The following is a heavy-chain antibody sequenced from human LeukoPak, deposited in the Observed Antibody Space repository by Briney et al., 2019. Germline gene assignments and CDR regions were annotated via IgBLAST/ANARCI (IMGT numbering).Heavy chain of an antibody. V-gene: IGHV5-51*01. CDR1: GSIFTNYW. D-gene: IGHD3-22*01. Sequence: GASLQISCQVSGSIFTNYWIGWVRQLPGKGLDWMGIIYPHDSNPRYSPSFQGQVTFSADKSISTAYLEWSSLKASDTAMYYCARAISGETSGYYYADYWGQGTLVTVSS. CDR2: IYPHDSNP. J-gene: IGHJ4*02. CDR3: ARAISGETSGYYYADY.